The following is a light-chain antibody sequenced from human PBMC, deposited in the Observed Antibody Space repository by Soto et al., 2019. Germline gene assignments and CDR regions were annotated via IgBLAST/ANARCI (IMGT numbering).Light chain of an antibody. J-gene: IGKJ1*01. CDR3: QQYNSVPWT. Sequence: DIQMTQSPSSLSASVGDRVTITCRASQTIGKYLNWYQQEPGKAPKLLIYDASYLQSGVPSRFSGSGSGTEFTLTITGLQPDDFATYHCQQYNSVPWTFGQGTKVDIK. CDR1: QTIGKY. CDR2: DAS. V-gene: IGKV1-39*01.